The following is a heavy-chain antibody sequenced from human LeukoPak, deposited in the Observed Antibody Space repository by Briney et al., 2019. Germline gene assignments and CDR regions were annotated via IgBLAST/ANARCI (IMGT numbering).Heavy chain of an antibody. D-gene: IGHD6-6*01. CDR3: ARDFTAVGKQVVPLGYCIY. CDR2: IKQDGSEK. V-gene: IGHV3-7*05. J-gene: IGHJ4*02. Sequence: GSLCPSCAASGFTFNDFYISWIRQAPGKGLEWVANIKQDGSEKYYVDSVKGRFTISRDNAKNSLYLQMNSLRAEDTAVYYCARDFTAVGKQVVPLGYCIYWGQGTLVTVSS. CDR1: GFTFNDFY.